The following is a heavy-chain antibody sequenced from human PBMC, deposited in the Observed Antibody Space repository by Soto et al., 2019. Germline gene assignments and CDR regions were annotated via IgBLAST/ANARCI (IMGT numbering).Heavy chain of an antibody. CDR1: GGSISSYY. J-gene: IGHJ5*02. CDR2: MYYGGRT. CDR3: ARGTPSPLIVRSSRGPWFDP. Sequence: ETLSLTCTVSGGSISSYYWSWIRQPPGKGLEWIGYMYYGGRTNYNPSLKSRVTISVDTSKMQVSLKLSSATAADTAVYFCARGTPSPLIVRSSRGPWFDPWGQGTLVTVSS. V-gene: IGHV4-59*08. D-gene: IGHD2-15*01.